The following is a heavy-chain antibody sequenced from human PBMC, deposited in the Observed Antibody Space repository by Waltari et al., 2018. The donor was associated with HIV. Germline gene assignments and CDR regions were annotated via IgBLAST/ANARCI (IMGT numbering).Heavy chain of an antibody. CDR2: MKPNSRST. CDR1: GYSFTTYD. D-gene: IGHD3-9*01. CDR3: ARTIFLPGSTAGWYYGMDV. Sequence: QVQLVQSGAEVKKPGASVKVSCKTSGYSFTTYDINWVRQGTGQGIEWVGWMKPNSRSTAFAQKFQGRMTMTRNTSIIKANMELSGLSFEDTAVYYCARTIFLPGSTAGWYYGMDVWGQGTTVTVSS. J-gene: IGHJ6*02. V-gene: IGHV1-8*01.